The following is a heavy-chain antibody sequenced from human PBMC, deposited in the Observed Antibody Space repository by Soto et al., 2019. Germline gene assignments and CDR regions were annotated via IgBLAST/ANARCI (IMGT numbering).Heavy chain of an antibody. D-gene: IGHD3-3*01. CDR2: IYTGGST. J-gene: IGHJ4*02. Sequence: EVQLVESGGGLIQPGGYLRLSCAASGFIVSSNYMSWVRQAPGKGLEWVSIIYTGGSTYYADSVKGRFTISRDSSKNTLYLQMDGPRAEDTAVYYCARDRSPTEMAFGHWGQGTLVTVSS. CDR3: ARDRSPTEMAFGH. CDR1: GFIVSSNY. V-gene: IGHV3-53*01.